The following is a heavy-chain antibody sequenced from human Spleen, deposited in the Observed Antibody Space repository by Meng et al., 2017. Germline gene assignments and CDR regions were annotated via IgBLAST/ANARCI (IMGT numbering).Heavy chain of an antibody. D-gene: IGHD3-22*01. CDR2: INAYNGNT. J-gene: IGHJ4*02. CDR1: GGTFSSYA. CDR3: ARDESGGYYYGGMPFHY. Sequence: ASVKVSCKASGGTFSSYAISWVRQAPGQGLEWMGWINAYNGNTNYAQKFKGRVTLTTDTSTSTAYMELRSLTSDDTAVYYCARDESGGYYYGGMPFHYWGQGTLVTVSS. V-gene: IGHV1-18*01.